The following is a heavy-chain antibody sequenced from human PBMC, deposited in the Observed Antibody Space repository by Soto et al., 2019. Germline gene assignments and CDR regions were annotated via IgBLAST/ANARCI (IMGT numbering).Heavy chain of an antibody. CDR1: GFSFSSFA. V-gene: IGHV3-23*01. CDR3: VPGSYDYII. D-gene: IGHD3-16*01. Sequence: GVLRLSCAASGFSFSSFAMNWVRQAPGKGLEWVSIISGSADSTFYADSVKGRFTISRDNSKNTLYLQMNSLRAEDTAVYYCVPGSYDYIIWGQGTMVTVSS. J-gene: IGHJ3*02. CDR2: ISGSADST.